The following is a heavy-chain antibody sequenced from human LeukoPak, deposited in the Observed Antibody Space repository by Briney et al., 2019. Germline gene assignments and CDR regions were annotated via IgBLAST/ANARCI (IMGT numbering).Heavy chain of an antibody. J-gene: IGHJ6*03. V-gene: IGHV3-48*03. Sequence: GGSLRLSCAASGFTFSSYEMNWVRQAPGKGLEWVSYISSSGSTIYYADSVKGRFTISRDNSKNSLYLQMNSLRAEDTAVYYCASANPILLDYYYYYYMDVWGKGTTVTVSS. CDR1: GFTFSSYE. D-gene: IGHD3-3*01. CDR2: ISSSGSTI. CDR3: ASANPILLDYYYYYYMDV.